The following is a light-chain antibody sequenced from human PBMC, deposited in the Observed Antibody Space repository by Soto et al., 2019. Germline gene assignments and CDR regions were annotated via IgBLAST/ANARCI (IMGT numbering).Light chain of an antibody. J-gene: IGKJ1*01. CDR2: DAS. CDR1: QSISRW. V-gene: IGKV1-5*01. CDR3: QQYNSYWT. Sequence: DIQMTQSPSTLSASVGDRVTITCRASQSISRWLVWYQQTPGKAPKLLIHDASSLESGVPSRFSGSGSGTEFTLTISSLQPDDFATYYCQQYNSYWTFGQGTKVEIK.